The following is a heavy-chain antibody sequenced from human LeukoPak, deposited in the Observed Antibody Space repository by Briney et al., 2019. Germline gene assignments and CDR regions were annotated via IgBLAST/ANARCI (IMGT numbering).Heavy chain of an antibody. V-gene: IGHV4-34*01. CDR3: ASLYDSSGLDDY. D-gene: IGHD3-22*01. Sequence: PSETLSLTCAVYGGSFSGYYWSWIRQPPGKGLEWIGEINHSGSTNYNPSLKSRVTISVDTSKNQFSLKLSSVTAADTAVYYCASLYDSSGLDDYWGEGTRVTVSS. CDR2: INHSGST. CDR1: GGSFSGYY. J-gene: IGHJ4*02.